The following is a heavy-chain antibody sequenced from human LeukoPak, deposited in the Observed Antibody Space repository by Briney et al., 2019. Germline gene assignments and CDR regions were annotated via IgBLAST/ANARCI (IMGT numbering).Heavy chain of an antibody. Sequence: PSETLSLTCTVSGGSISSSSYYWGWIRQPPGKGLEWIGSIYYSGSTYYNPSLKSRVTISVDTSKNQFSLNPISVTAADTAVYYCARALRQQLVTGWFDPWGQGTLVTVSS. CDR2: IYYSGST. CDR1: GGSISSSSYY. D-gene: IGHD6-13*01. CDR3: ARALRQQLVTGWFDP. J-gene: IGHJ5*02. V-gene: IGHV4-39*07.